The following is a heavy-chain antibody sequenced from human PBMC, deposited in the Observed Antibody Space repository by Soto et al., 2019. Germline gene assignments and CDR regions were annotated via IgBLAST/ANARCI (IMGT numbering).Heavy chain of an antibody. CDR3: AVSFTVPAVMGY. CDR1: GYTFTSYA. D-gene: IGHD2-2*01. V-gene: IGHV1-3*01. J-gene: IGHJ4*02. Sequence: ASVKVSCTASGYTFTSYAMHWVRQAPGQRLEWMGWINAGNGNTKYSQKFQGRVTITRDTSASTAYMELSSLRSEDTAVYYCAVSFTVPAVMGYWGKEPRFPVSS. CDR2: INAGNGNT.